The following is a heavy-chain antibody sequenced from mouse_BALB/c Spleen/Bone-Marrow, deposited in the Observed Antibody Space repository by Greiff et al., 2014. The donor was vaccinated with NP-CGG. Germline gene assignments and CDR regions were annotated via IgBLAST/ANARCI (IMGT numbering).Heavy chain of an antibody. CDR3: ARGGEYGNYFFDY. CDR2: IWAGGST. J-gene: IGHJ2*01. V-gene: IGHV2-9*02. Sequence: VMLVESGPGLVAPSQSLSITCTVSGFSLTSYGVHWVRQPPGKGLEWLGVIWAGGSTNYNSALMSRLSISKDNSKSQVFLKMNSLQTDDTAMYYCARGGEYGNYFFDYRGQGTTLTVSS. CDR1: GFSLTSYG. D-gene: IGHD2-10*02.